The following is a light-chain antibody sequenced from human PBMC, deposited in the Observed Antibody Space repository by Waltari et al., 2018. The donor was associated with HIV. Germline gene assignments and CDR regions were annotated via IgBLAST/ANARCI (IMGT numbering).Light chain of an antibody. CDR2: DVS. CDR1: SSDVGGYNY. J-gene: IGLJ1*01. Sequence: QSALTQPRSVSGSPGQSVTISCTGTSSDVGGYNYVSWYQQHPGKAPKLMIYDVSKRPSGGPDRVSGSKSGSTASLTISGLQAEDEAEYYCCSYAGSYTVYVFGTGTKVTVL. CDR3: CSYAGSYTVYV. V-gene: IGLV2-11*01.